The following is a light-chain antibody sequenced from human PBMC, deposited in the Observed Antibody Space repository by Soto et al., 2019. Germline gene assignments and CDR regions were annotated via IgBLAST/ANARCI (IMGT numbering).Light chain of an antibody. CDR3: CSYAGSYTWV. CDR2: ANS. V-gene: IGLV1-40*01. CDR1: SSNIGANYD. Sequence: QSVLTQPPSVSGAPGQRVTISCTGSSSNIGANYDVHWYQQRPGTAPKLLIFANSNRPSGVPDRFSGSKSGTSASLVITGLQAEDEGDYYCCSYAGSYTWVFGGGTKLTVL. J-gene: IGLJ3*02.